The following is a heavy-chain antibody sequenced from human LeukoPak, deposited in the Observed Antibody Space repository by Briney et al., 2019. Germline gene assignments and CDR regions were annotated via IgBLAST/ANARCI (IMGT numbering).Heavy chain of an antibody. J-gene: IGHJ5*02. D-gene: IGHD6-19*01. CDR3: ASILYSSGWYSRFDP. CDR2: ISYGGNT. Sequence: KPSETLSLTCTVSGGSISSSSYYWGWIRQPPGKGLEWIGSISYGGNTYYNPSLKSRVTISVDTSKNQFSLKLSSVTAADTAVYYCASILYSSGWYSRFDPWGQGTLVTVSS. CDR1: GGSISSSSYY. V-gene: IGHV4-39*01.